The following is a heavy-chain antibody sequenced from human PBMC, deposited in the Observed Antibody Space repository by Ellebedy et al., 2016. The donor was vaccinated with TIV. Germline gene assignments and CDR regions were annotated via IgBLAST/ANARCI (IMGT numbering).Heavy chain of an antibody. J-gene: IGHJ4*02. D-gene: IGHD2-21*02. CDR3: ARGSVVTGIDY. Sequence: AASVKVSCKASGYTFSNYAISWVRQAPGQGLEWMGWISTYNGNTNYAQKFQGRVTMTTDTSTSTTYMELRSLRFDDTAVYYCARGSVVTGIDYWGQGTLVTVSS. CDR1: GYTFSNYA. CDR2: ISTYNGNT. V-gene: IGHV1-18*01.